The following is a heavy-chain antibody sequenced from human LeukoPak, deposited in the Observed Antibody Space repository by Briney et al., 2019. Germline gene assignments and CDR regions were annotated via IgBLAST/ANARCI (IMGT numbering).Heavy chain of an antibody. CDR1: GFTFSSYS. J-gene: IGHJ4*02. CDR3: AKISVVVAAMPPGY. D-gene: IGHD2-15*01. CDR2: ISGSGGST. V-gene: IGHV3-23*01. Sequence: PGGSLRLSCAASGFTFSSYSMHWVRQAPGKGLEWVSAISGSGGSTYYADSVKGRFTISRDNSKNTLYLQMNSLRAEDTAVYYCAKISVVVAAMPPGYWGQGTLVTVSS.